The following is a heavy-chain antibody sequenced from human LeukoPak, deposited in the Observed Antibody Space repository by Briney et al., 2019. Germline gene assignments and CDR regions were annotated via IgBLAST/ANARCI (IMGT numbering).Heavy chain of an antibody. CDR3: ARASGSYYIV. Sequence: GGSLRLSCVASGFTFSSHEMTWVRQAPGKGLEWVANINQDGSEKNYVDSVKGRFTISRDNARNSLYLQMNSLRTEDTAVYYCARASGSYYIVWGQGTLVTVSS. D-gene: IGHD3-10*01. V-gene: IGHV3-7*01. CDR1: GFTFSSHE. CDR2: INQDGSEK. J-gene: IGHJ4*02.